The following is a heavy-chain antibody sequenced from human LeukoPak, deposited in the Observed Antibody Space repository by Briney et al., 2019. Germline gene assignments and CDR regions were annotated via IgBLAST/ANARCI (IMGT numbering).Heavy chain of an antibody. J-gene: IGHJ4*02. CDR1: GGTFSSCA. D-gene: IGHD3-22*01. V-gene: IGHV1-69*05. CDR3: ASTSPRGDSSGYYYVD. CDR2: VIPIFGTA. Sequence: SVKVSYKASGGTFSSCAIIWVRQAPGQGLEGMGGVIPIFGTANYAQKFQGRVTITTDESTSPASMELSSLRSEDTAVYYWASTSPRGDSSGYYYVDWGQGTLVTVSS.